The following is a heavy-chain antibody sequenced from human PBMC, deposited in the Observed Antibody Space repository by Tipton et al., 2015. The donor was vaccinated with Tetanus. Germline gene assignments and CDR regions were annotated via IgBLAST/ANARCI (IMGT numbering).Heavy chain of an antibody. Sequence: TLSLTCTVSGGSISSGGSFWSWIRQPPGKGLEWIGYIYYSGSTNYNPSLKSRVTMSVDTSKNQFSLKLSSVTAAATAVYYCASHYGSGSDDAFDIWGQGTMVTVSS. CDR2: IYYSGST. J-gene: IGHJ3*02. V-gene: IGHV4-61*08. CDR3: ASHYGSGSDDAFDI. CDR1: GGSISSGGSF. D-gene: IGHD3-10*01.